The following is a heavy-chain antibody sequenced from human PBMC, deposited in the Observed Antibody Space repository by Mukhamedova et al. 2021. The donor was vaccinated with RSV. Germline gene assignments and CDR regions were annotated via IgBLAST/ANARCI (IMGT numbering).Heavy chain of an antibody. D-gene: IGHD6-19*01. Sequence: VSYISSSSSTIYYVDSVKGRFTISRDNAKNSLYLQMNSLRAEDTAVYYCARDLSAVAGTICWGQGTLVTVSS. J-gene: IGHJ4*02. V-gene: IGHV3-48*04. CDR2: ISSSSSTI. CDR3: ARDLSAVAGTIC.